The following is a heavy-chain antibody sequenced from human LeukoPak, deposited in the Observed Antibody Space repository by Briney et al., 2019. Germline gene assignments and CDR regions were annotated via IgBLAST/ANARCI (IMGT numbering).Heavy chain of an antibody. CDR2: ISSSSNFT. Sequence: GGSLRLSCAASGFTFSVYSMNWVRQSPGQGLEWVSSISSSSNFTFYADSVKGRFSISRDNAKDSLYLQINSLRAEDTAVYYCAKDLHWGLDYWGQGALVTVSS. V-gene: IGHV3-21*04. J-gene: IGHJ4*02. D-gene: IGHD7-27*01. CDR1: GFTFSVYS. CDR3: AKDLHWGLDY.